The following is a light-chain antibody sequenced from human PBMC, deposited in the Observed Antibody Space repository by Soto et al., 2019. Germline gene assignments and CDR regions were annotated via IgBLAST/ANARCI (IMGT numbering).Light chain of an antibody. CDR3: SSYAGIYTFV. J-gene: IGLJ1*01. Sequence: QSALTQPRSVSGSPGQSVTISCTGTGSDVGGYNYVSWYQKHPGRAPKLMIYGVTKRPSGVPDRFSGSKSGNTASLTISGLQTDDESDYYCSSYAGIYTFVFGTGTKVTVL. CDR1: GSDVGGYNY. CDR2: GVT. V-gene: IGLV2-11*01.